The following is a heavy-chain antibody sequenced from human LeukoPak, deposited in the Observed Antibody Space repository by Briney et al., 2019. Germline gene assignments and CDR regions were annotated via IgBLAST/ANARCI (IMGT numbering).Heavy chain of an antibody. D-gene: IGHD2-15*01. CDR3: ARDQRYCSGGSCFNWFDP. CDR1: GFTFSSYG. Sequence: GGSLRLSCATSGFTFSSYGMHWVRQAPGKGLEWVAVIWYDGSNKYYADSVKGRFTISRDNSKNTLYLQMNSLRAEDTAVYYCARDQRYCSGGSCFNWFDPWGQGTLVTVSS. V-gene: IGHV3-33*01. CDR2: IWYDGSNK. J-gene: IGHJ5*02.